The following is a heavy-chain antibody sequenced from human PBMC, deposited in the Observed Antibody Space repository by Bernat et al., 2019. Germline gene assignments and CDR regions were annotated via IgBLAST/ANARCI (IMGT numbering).Heavy chain of an antibody. V-gene: IGHV3-48*01. CDR1: GFTFSSYS. CDR2: ISSSSSTI. D-gene: IGHD2-2*01. CDR3: ARRDCSNTSCYSHYYGMDV. J-gene: IGHJ6*02. Sequence: EVQLVESGGGLVQPGGSLRLSCAASGFTFSSYSMNWVRQAPGKGLEWVSYISSSSSTIYYADSVKGRFTISRDNAKNSLYLQMNSLRAEDTAVYYCARRDCSNTSCYSHYYGMDVWGQGTTVTVSS.